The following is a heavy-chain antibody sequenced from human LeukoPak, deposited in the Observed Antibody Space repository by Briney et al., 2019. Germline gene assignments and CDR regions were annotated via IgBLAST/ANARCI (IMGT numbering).Heavy chain of an antibody. CDR2: IKHDGSEK. CDR3: ATDRGWRTSGYYLYYFEY. Sequence: GGSLRLSCAASGFIFTNYFMSWVRQAPGKGLEWVASIKHDGSEKYYVDSVRGRFTISRDNTKNSLYLQMSSLRAEDTAVYYCATDRGWRTSGYYLYYFEYWGQGTLVAFSS. J-gene: IGHJ4*02. V-gene: IGHV3-7*01. CDR1: GFIFTNYF. D-gene: IGHD3-3*01.